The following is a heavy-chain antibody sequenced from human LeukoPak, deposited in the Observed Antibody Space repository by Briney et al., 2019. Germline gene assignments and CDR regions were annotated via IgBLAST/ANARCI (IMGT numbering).Heavy chain of an antibody. D-gene: IGHD5-12*01. V-gene: IGHV4-4*07. CDR1: GGSISSYY. CDR3: ARGARGWSFYYLDV. CDR2: IYTSGSP. J-gene: IGHJ6*03. Sequence: RASETLSLTCTVSGGSISSYYWRWIRQPAGEGREWIGRIYTSGSPNYHPSLKTGVPFPVATSRNQCFLKLSSVTAGAPAYFYCARGARGWSFYYLDVWGKGTTVTISS.